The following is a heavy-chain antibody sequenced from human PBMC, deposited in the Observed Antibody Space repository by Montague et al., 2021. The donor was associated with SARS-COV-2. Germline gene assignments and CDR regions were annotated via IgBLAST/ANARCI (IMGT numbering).Heavy chain of an antibody. Sequence: SETLSLTRSVSGGSFSRGDSYWGWLRQAPGKGLEWIGDLHYAGSAYYNPSLRSRVTISADTSKNQFPLKLNSVTAADTAVYYCVATYNGNWYYFDYWGQGTLVTVSS. V-gene: IGHV4-39*01. CDR2: LHYAGSA. J-gene: IGHJ4*02. D-gene: IGHD6-13*01. CDR1: GGSFSRGDSY. CDR3: VATYNGNWYYFDY.